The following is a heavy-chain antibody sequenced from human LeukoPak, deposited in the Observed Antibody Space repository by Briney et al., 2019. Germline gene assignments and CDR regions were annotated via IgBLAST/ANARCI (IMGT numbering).Heavy chain of an antibody. CDR2: INPSGGST. V-gene: IGHV1-46*01. Sequence: ASVKVSCKASGYTFTSYYMHWVRQAPGQGLEWMGIINPSGGSTSYAQKFQGRVTMTRDTSTSTVYMELSSLRSEDTAVYHCARGYPGYYDFWSGYYNFDYWGQGTLVTVSS. D-gene: IGHD3-3*01. CDR1: GYTFTSYY. CDR3: ARGYPGYYDFWSGYYNFDY. J-gene: IGHJ4*02.